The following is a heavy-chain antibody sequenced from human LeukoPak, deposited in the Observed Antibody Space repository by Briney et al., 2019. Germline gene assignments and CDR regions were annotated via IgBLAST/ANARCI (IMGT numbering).Heavy chain of an antibody. J-gene: IGHJ4*02. Sequence: PGGSLTLSCAASGFTFSSYAMSWVRQAPGKGLEWVSAISGSGGSTYYADSVKGRFTISRDNSKNTLYLQMNSLRAEDTAVYYCAKDMIVVVITNHGGQGTLVTVSS. V-gene: IGHV3-23*01. CDR1: GFTFSSYA. CDR2: ISGSGGST. D-gene: IGHD3-22*01. CDR3: AKDMIVVVITNH.